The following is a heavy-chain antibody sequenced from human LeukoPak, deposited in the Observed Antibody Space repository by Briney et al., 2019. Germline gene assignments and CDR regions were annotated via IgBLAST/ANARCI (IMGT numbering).Heavy chain of an antibody. CDR2: IYYSGST. V-gene: IGHV4-59*01. Sequence: KPSETLSLTCTVSGGSISSYYWSWIRQPPGKGLEWIGYIYYSGSTNYNPSLKSRVTISVDTSKNQFSLKLSSVTAAYTAVYYCARAGRYGSGSYYNGNWFDPWGQGTLVTVSS. J-gene: IGHJ5*02. D-gene: IGHD3-10*01. CDR1: GGSISSYY. CDR3: ARAGRYGSGSYYNGNWFDP.